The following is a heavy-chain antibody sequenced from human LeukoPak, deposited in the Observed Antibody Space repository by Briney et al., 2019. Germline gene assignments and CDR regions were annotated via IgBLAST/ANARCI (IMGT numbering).Heavy chain of an antibody. CDR3: ARDGGGGDYGY. CDR1: GFTFSSYW. J-gene: IGHJ4*02. D-gene: IGHD3-16*01. V-gene: IGHV3-74*01. CDR2: INSDGSST. Sequence: PGGSLRLSCAASGFTFSSYWMHWVRQAPGKGLAWVSRINSDGSSTSYADSVKGRFTISRDNAKNTLYLQMNSLRAEDTAAYYCARDGGGGDYGYWGQGTLVTVSS.